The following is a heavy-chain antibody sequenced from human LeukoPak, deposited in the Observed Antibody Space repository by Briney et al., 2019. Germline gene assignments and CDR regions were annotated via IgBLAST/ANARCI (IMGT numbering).Heavy chain of an antibody. CDR3: ARHMRIPLYGDFDY. V-gene: IGHV4-39*01. D-gene: IGHD4-17*01. J-gene: IGHJ4*02. CDR2: IYYSGST. Sequence: PSETLSLTCTVSGDSISSSSYYWGWIRQPPGKGLEWIGSIYYSGSTFYNPSLQSRVTISVDTSKNLFSLKLSSVTAADTAVYYCARHMRIPLYGDFDYWGQGTLVTVSS. CDR1: GDSISSSSYY.